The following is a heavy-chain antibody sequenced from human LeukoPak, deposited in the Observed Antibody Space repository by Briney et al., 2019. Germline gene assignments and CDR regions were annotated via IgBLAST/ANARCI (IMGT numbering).Heavy chain of an antibody. CDR3: ARYSYVLDY. Sequence: GGSLRLSCAASGFTFSSYAMHWVRQAPGKGLEWVAVISYDGSNKYYADSVKGRFTISRDNSKNTLYLQMNSLRAEDTAVYYWARYSYVLDYWGQGTLVTVSS. CDR2: ISYDGSNK. CDR1: GFTFSSYA. J-gene: IGHJ4*02. D-gene: IGHD5-18*01. V-gene: IGHV3-30-3*01.